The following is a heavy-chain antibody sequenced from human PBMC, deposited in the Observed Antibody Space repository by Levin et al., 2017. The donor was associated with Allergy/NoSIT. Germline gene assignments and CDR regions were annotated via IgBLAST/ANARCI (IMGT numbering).Heavy chain of an antibody. CDR3: ARYDSSSWSFDY. Sequence: GESLKISCAASGFTFSDHYMDWVRQAPGKGLEWVGRTRNKANSYTTEYAASVKGRFTISRDDSKNSLYLQMNSLKTEDTAVYYCARYDSSSWSFDYWGQGTLVTVSS. D-gene: IGHD6-13*01. CDR2: TRNKANSYTT. CDR1: GFTFSDHY. V-gene: IGHV3-72*01. J-gene: IGHJ4*02.